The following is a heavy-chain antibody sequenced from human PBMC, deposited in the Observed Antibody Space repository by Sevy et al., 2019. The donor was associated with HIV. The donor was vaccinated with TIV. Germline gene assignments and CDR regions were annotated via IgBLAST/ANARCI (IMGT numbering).Heavy chain of an antibody. CDR2: LSFGCGKI. CDR3: AREGCTRPHDY. J-gene: IGHJ4*02. CDR1: GFNFNIYS. Sequence: GGSLRLSCAVSGFNFNIYSMSWVRQAPGKGLEWVSTLSFGCGKINYADSVKGRFIISRDDSKNTLYLQMNSLGAEDTAVYVCAREGCTRPHDYWGQGTLVTVSS. D-gene: IGHD2-8*01. V-gene: IGHV3-23*01.